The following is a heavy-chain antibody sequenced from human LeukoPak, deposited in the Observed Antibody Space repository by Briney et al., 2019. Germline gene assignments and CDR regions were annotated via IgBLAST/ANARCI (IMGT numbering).Heavy chain of an antibody. V-gene: IGHV3-11*01. Sequence: PGGSLRLSCAASGFTFSDYYMSWIRQAPGKGLEWVSYISSSGGTTYYADSVKGRFTISRDNAKNSLYLQMNSLRAEDMALYYCAKEAQDYWNDPLGAFDIWGQGTMVTVSS. CDR1: GFTFSDYY. CDR3: AKEAQDYWNDPLGAFDI. J-gene: IGHJ3*02. D-gene: IGHD1-1*01. CDR2: ISSSGGTT.